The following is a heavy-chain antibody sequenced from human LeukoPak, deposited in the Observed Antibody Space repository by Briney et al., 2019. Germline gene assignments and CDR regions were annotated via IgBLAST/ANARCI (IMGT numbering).Heavy chain of an antibody. CDR1: GFTFSSYE. J-gene: IGHJ6*02. Sequence: GSLRLSCAASGFTFSSYEMNWVRQAPGKGLEWVSATSGSGGSTYYADSVKGRFTISRDNSKNTLYLQTNSLRAEDTAVYYCAKGRLSGVVVAGYGMDVWGQGTTITVSS. V-gene: IGHV3-23*01. CDR3: AKGRLSGVVVAGYGMDV. CDR2: TSGSGGST. D-gene: IGHD6-19*01.